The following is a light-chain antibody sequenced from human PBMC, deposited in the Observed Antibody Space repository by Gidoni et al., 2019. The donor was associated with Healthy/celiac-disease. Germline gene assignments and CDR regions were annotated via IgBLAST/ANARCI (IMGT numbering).Light chain of an antibody. V-gene: IGKV3-15*01. Sequence: EIVMTQSPATLSVSPGERATLSCRASQSVSSNLAWYQQKPGQAPRLLIYGASTRATGIPARFSGSGSGTEFTLTISSLQSEDFAVYYCQQYNELAPITFGGXTKVESK. CDR1: QSVSSN. CDR2: GAS. CDR3: QQYNELAPIT. J-gene: IGKJ4*01.